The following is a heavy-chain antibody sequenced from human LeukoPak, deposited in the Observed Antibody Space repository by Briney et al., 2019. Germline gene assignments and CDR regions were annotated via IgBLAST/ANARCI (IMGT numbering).Heavy chain of an antibody. D-gene: IGHD3-22*01. CDR3: ARDRYYFDSSDYYFFDY. CDR2: ISAYSGNT. CDR1: GYTFSNYG. J-gene: IGHJ4*02. Sequence: GASVKVSCKASGYTFSNYGISWVRQAPGQGLEWMGWISAYSGNTYYAQKFQGRVTMTTDTPTNTAYMELRSLRSDDAAVYYCARDRYYFDSSDYYFFDYWGQGALVTVSS. V-gene: IGHV1-18*01.